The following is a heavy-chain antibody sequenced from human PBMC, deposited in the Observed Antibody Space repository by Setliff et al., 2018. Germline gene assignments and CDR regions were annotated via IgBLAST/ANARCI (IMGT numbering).Heavy chain of an antibody. D-gene: IGHD1-26*01. V-gene: IGHV4-59*11. CDR3: ASPVGAHQGY. CDR1: GGSISSHY. Sequence: SETLSLTCTVSGGSISSHYWSWIRQPPGKGLEWIGSIYYSGSTNYNPSLKSRVTISVDTSKNQFSLKLSSVTAADTAVYYCASPVGAHQGYWGQGTLVTVSS. J-gene: IGHJ4*02. CDR2: IYYSGST.